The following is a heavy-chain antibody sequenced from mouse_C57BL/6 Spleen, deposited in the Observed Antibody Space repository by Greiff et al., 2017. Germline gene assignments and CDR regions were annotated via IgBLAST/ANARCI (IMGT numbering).Heavy chain of an antibody. CDR3: SREGCCDGYYRAMDY. D-gene: IGHD2-3*01. V-gene: IGHV1-55*01. Sequence: QVQLQQPGAELVKPGASVKMSCKASGYTFTSYWITWVKQRPGQGLEWIGDIYPGSGSTNYNEKFKSKATLTVDTSSSTAYMQLSSLPSDDSAVYYCSREGCCDGYYRAMDYWGQGTSVTVSS. CDR2: IYPGSGST. J-gene: IGHJ4*01. CDR1: GYTFTSYW.